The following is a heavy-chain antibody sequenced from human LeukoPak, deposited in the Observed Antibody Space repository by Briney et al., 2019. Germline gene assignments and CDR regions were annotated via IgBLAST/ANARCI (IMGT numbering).Heavy chain of an antibody. Sequence: GGSLGLSCAASGFTFSTYTMNWVRQAPGKGLEWVSSISGSGTYIYYADSVKGRFTISRDNAKNSLYLQMNSLRAEDTAVYYCARVHSSMVRGVIPYWGQGTLVTVSS. V-gene: IGHV3-21*01. J-gene: IGHJ4*02. CDR3: ARVHSSMVRGVIPY. CDR1: GFTFSTYT. CDR2: ISGSGTYI. D-gene: IGHD3-10*01.